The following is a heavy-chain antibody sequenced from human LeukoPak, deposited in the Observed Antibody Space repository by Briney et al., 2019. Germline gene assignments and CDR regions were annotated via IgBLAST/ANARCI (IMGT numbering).Heavy chain of an antibody. V-gene: IGHV3-15*07. Sequence: GGSLRLSCVVSGFTFSNAWMNWVRQAPGKGLEWVGRIKSKVAGGTTDYAAPVKGRFTISRDDSKNTLFLQMNNLRAEDTAVYYCAIDRKSTMVTTGAWGQGTLVAVSS. J-gene: IGHJ5*02. CDR2: IKSKVAGGTT. CDR1: GFTFSNAW. D-gene: IGHD4-17*01. CDR3: AIDRKSTMVTTGA.